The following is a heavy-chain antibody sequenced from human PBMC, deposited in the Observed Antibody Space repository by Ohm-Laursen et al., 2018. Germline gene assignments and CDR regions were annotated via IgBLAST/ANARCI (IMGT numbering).Heavy chain of an antibody. CDR2: ISSSGSTI. CDR1: GFTFSDYY. V-gene: IGHV3-11*01. D-gene: IGHD2-21*02. J-gene: IGHJ3*02. Sequence: SLRLSCAASGFTFSDYYMSWIRQAPGKGLEWVSYISSSGSTIYYADSVKGRFTISRDNAKNSLYLQMNSLRAEDTAVYYCAVPVGDTDAFDIWGQGTMVTVSS. CDR3: AVPVGDTDAFDI.